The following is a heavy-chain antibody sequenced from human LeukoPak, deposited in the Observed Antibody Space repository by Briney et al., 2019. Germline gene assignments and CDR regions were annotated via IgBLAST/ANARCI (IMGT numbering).Heavy chain of an antibody. CDR2: IYYSGST. D-gene: IGHD2-2*01. Sequence: SETLSLTCTVSGGSISSYYWSWIRQPPGKGLEWIGYIYYSGSTNYNPPLKSRVTISVDTSKNQFSLKLSSVTAADTALYYCARGGVVVVPVWGQGTLVTVSS. J-gene: IGHJ4*02. V-gene: IGHV4-59*01. CDR1: GGSISSYY. CDR3: ARGGVVVVPV.